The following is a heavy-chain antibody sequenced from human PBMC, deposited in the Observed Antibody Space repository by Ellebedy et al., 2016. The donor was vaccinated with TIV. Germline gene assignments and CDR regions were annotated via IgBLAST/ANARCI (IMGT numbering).Heavy chain of an antibody. V-gene: IGHV1-2*02. J-gene: IGHJ4*02. CDR2: VNLNSGGT. CDR3: ARTYYYDSSGYYQFAFDY. Sequence: AASVNVSCKASGYTFTRYYMPWLRQAPGQGLEWMGWVNLNSGGTNYAQKLQGRVTMTRDTSISTADMELSRLRSDDTAVYYCARTYYYDSSGYYQFAFDYWGQGTLVTVSS. D-gene: IGHD3-22*01. CDR1: GYTFTRYY.